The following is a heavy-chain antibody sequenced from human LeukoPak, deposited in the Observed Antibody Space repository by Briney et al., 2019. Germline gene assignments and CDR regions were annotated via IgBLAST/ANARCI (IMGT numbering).Heavy chain of an antibody. J-gene: IGHJ4*02. CDR1: GYSFTRCY. CDR2: INPSDDTT. CDR3: ARDLRHPSGIAVSPFDY. V-gene: IGHV1-46*01. Sequence: GASVKLSCKASGYSFTRCYLHWVRQAPGQGLEWMGIINPSDDTTTHAQKFQGRVTMTSDTSTSTVYMELSSLRSEDTAVYYCARDLRHPSGIAVSPFDYWGQGTLVTVSS. D-gene: IGHD6-19*01.